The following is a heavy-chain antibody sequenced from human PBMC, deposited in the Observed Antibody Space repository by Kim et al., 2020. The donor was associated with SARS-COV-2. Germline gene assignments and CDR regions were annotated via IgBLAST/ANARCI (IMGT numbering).Heavy chain of an antibody. J-gene: IGHJ4*02. Sequence: ASVKVSCKVSGYTLTELSMHWVRQAPGKGLEWMGGFDPEDGETIYAQKFQGRVTITEDTSTDTAYMELSSLRSEDTAVYYCATHAGIAVYWGQGTLVTVSS. CDR1: GYTLTELS. V-gene: IGHV1-24*01. CDR3: ATHAGIAVY. CDR2: FDPEDGET. D-gene: IGHD6-19*01.